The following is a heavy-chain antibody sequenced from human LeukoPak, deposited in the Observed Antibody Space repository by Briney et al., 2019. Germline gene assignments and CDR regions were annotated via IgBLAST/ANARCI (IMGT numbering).Heavy chain of an antibody. CDR1: GYTFTSYD. V-gene: IGHV1-8*01. D-gene: IGHD3-22*01. CDR3: ARVRTPTTYYYDSSGFDAFDI. J-gene: IGHJ3*02. CDR2: MNPNSGNT. Sequence: ASVKVSCKASGYTFTSYDINWVRQATGQGLEWMGWMNPNSGNTGYAQKFQGRVTMTRNTSISTAYMELSSLRSEDTAVYYCARVRTPTTYYYDSSGFDAFDIWGQGTMVTVSS.